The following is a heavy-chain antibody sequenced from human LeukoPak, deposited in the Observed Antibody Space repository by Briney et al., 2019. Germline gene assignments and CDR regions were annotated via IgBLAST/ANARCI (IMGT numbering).Heavy chain of an antibody. Sequence: SETLSLTCTVSGGSISSYYWSWIRQPPGKGLEWIGYIYYSGSTNYNPSLKSRVTISVDTSKNELSLKLSSVTAADTAVYYCARAGGLYCSSTNCYYAFDIWGQGTMVTVSS. CDR3: ARAGGLYCSSTNCYYAFDI. J-gene: IGHJ3*02. D-gene: IGHD2-2*01. CDR2: IYYSGST. CDR1: GGSISSYY. V-gene: IGHV4-59*08.